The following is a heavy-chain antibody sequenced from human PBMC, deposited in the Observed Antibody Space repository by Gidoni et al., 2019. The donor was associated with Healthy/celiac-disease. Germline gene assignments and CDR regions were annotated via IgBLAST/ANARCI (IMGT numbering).Heavy chain of an antibody. CDR1: GITVSSYA. J-gene: IGHJ3*02. CDR2: VAYDGSNS. D-gene: IGHD4-17*01. Sequence: HVQRVEAGGGVVQPGRSLGSSCAASGITVSSYAIHWVRQAPDKGLAWVAVVAYDGSNSYYAASVKGRFSISRDNSKNPLYLQMQSMRAGDTAVYYCARDGTTVVTLGAFDIWGQGTMVTVSS. V-gene: IGHV3-30-3*01. CDR3: ARDGTTVVTLGAFDI.